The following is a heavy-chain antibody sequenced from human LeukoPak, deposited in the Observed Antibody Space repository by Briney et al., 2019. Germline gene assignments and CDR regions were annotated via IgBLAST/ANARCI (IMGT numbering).Heavy chain of an antibody. CDR2: MYLSGTT. V-gene: IGHV4-4*02. D-gene: IGHD3-22*01. J-gene: IGHJ4*02. CDR1: GDSINSLNL. Sequence: SETLSLTCTVSGDSINSLNLWSWVRQPPGKGLEWIGEMYLSGTTHSNPSVKSRVTISIDKSKNQFFLNLSSVTAADTAVYYCAGLVGRYSSGLYYYYFDYWGQGTLVTVSS. CDR3: AGLVGRYSSGLYYYYFDY.